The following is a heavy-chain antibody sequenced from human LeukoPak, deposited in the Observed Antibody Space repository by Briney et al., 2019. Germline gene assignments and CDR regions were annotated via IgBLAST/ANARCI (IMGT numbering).Heavy chain of an antibody. CDR1: GFTFSSYA. CDR2: ISGSGGST. V-gene: IGHV3-23*01. Sequence: GGSLRLSCAASGFTFSSYAMSWVRQAPGKGLEWVSAISGSGGSTYYADSVKGRFTISRDNAKNSLYLQMNSLRAEDTAVYYCARDYYDSSGYQHFDYWGQGTLVTVSS. J-gene: IGHJ4*02. CDR3: ARDYYDSSGYQHFDY. D-gene: IGHD3-22*01.